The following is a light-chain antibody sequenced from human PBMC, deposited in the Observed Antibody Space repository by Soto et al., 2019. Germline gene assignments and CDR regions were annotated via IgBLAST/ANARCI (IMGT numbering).Light chain of an antibody. J-gene: IGKJ2*01. V-gene: IGKV3-15*01. CDR2: GAS. Sequence: EIVMTQSPATLSVSPGERATLSCRASQSITSELAWYQQKPGQPPRLLVYGASTRATGVPARFTGSGSGSEFTLTINGLQYEDFAVYYCQQGHDWPLTFGHGNRLEI. CDR1: QSITSE. CDR3: QQGHDWPLT.